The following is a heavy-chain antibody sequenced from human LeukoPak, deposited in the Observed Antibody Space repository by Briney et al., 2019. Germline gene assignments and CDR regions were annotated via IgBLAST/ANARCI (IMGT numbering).Heavy chain of an antibody. D-gene: IGHD2-8*01. CDR3: ARASFNVVFGNWFDP. V-gene: IGHV4-39*01. CDR1: SGSIGSSSNY. CDR2: VYYSGST. Sequence: SETLSLTCSVYSGSIGSSSNYWGWIRQAPGKGLEWIGNVYYSGSTFYNPSLKSRVTISVDTSKNQFSLKLRSVTAADTAIYYCARASFNVVFGNWFDPWGQGTLVTVSS. J-gene: IGHJ5*02.